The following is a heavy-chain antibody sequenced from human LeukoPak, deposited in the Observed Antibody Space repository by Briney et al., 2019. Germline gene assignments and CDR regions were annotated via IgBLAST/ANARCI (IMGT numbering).Heavy chain of an antibody. J-gene: IGHJ4*02. CDR2: IYYSGST. Sequence: PSETLSLTCTVSGGSVSSGSYYWSWIRQPPGKGLEWIGYIYYSGSTNYNPSLKSRVTISVDTSKNQFSLKLSSVTAADTAVYYCARQAPGYSYGYVYWGQGTLVTVSS. D-gene: IGHD5-18*01. CDR3: ARQAPGYSYGYVY. V-gene: IGHV4-61*01. CDR1: GGSVSSGSYY.